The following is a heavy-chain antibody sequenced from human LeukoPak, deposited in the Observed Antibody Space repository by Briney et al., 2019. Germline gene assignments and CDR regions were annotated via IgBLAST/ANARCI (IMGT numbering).Heavy chain of an antibody. V-gene: IGHV1-46*01. CDR1: GYTFTSYY. CDR3: ARVGDSSGYYYASMDY. Sequence: ASVKVSCKASGYTFTSYYMHWVRQAPGQGLEWMGIFNPSGGSTSYAQKFQGRVTMTRDTSTSTVYMELSSLRSEDTAVYYCARVGDSSGYYYASMDYWGQGTLVTVSS. J-gene: IGHJ4*02. CDR2: FNPSGGST. D-gene: IGHD3-22*01.